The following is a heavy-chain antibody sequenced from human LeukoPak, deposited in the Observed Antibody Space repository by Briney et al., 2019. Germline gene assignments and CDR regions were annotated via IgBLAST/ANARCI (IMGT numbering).Heavy chain of an antibody. V-gene: IGHV4-4*02. Sequence: PSGTLSPTCAVSGGSISSSNWWSWVRQPPGKGLEWIGEIYHSGSTNYNPSLKSRVTISVDKSKNQFSLKLSSVTAADTAVYYCARGRYCSSTSCYRVRAFDIWGQGTMVTVSS. CDR1: GGSISSSNW. CDR3: ARGRYCSSTSCYRVRAFDI. CDR2: IYHSGST. J-gene: IGHJ3*02. D-gene: IGHD2-2*02.